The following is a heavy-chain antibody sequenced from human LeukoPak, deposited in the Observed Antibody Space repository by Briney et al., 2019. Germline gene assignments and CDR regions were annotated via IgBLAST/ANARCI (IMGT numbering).Heavy chain of an antibody. CDR3: ARYANPVGAKVVNAFDI. CDR1: GYSISSGYY. CDR2: IYHSGST. V-gene: IGHV4-38-2*02. Sequence: SETLSLTCTVSGYSISSGYYWGWIRQPPGRGLEWIGSIYHSGSTYYNPSLKSRVTMSVDTSKNQFSLKLSSVTAADTAVYYCARYANPVGAKVVNAFDIWGQGTMVTVSS. J-gene: IGHJ3*02. D-gene: IGHD1-26*01.